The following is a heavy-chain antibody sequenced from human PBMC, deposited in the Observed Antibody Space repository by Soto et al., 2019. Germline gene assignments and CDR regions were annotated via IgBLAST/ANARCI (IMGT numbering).Heavy chain of an antibody. CDR1: GGSFSSSSYY. V-gene: IGHV4-39*01. Sequence: SETLSLTCTVSGGSFSSSSYYWGWIRQPPGKGLEWIGSIYYSGSTYYNPSPKSRVTMSVDPSKNQFSLKLISVTAADTAVHYCARHWITMVRGVCHFDYWGQGTLVTVSS. D-gene: IGHD3-10*01. CDR2: IYYSGST. CDR3: ARHWITMVRGVCHFDY. J-gene: IGHJ4*02.